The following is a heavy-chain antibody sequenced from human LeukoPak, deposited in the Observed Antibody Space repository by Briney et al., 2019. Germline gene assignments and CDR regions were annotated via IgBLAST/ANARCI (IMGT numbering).Heavy chain of an antibody. CDR3: ATAAYGDYAPYFDY. Sequence: ASVKVSCKASGYTFTSYGISWVRQAPGQGLEWMGWISAYNGNTNYAQKLQGRVTMTTDTSTSTAYMELSSLRSEDTAVYYCATAAYGDYAPYFDYWGQGTLVTVSS. CDR1: GYTFTSYG. V-gene: IGHV1-18*01. CDR2: ISAYNGNT. D-gene: IGHD4-17*01. J-gene: IGHJ4*02.